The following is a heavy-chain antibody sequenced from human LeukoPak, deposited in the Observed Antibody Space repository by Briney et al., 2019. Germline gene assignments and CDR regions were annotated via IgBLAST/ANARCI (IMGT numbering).Heavy chain of an antibody. J-gene: IGHJ4*02. D-gene: IGHD5-12*01. CDR3: AREYSGYDEGLDY. V-gene: IGHV4-61*02. Sequence: PSQTPSLTCTVSGGSISSGSYYWSWIRQPAGKGLEWIGRIYTSGSTNYNPSLKSRVTISVDTSKNQFSLKLSSVTAADTAVYYCAREYSGYDEGLDYWGQGTLVTVSS. CDR1: GGSISSGSYY. CDR2: IYTSGST.